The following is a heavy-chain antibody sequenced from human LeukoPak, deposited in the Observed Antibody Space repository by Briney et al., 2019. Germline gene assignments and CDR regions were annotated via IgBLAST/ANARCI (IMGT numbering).Heavy chain of an antibody. D-gene: IGHD6-13*01. CDR1: GYTFTGYY. CDR2: INPNSGGT. V-gene: IGHV1-2*02. J-gene: IGHJ4*02. CDR3: ARANGIAAAGTDY. Sequence: ASVKDSCKASGYTFTGYYIHWVRQPPGQGLEWMGWINPNSGGTNYAQKFQGRLTMTRDTSISTAYMELSRLRSDDTAVYYCARANGIAAAGTDYWGQGTLVTVSS.